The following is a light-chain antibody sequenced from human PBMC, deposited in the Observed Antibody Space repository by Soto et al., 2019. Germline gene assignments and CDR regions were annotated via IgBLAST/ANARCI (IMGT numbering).Light chain of an antibody. V-gene: IGLV1-40*01. CDR3: QSYDSSRSGWV. CDR2: GNS. Sequence: QSVLTQPPSVSGAPGQRVTISCTGSSSNIGAGYDVHWYQQLPGTAPKLLIYGNSNRPSGVPDRCSGSKSGTSASLAITGLQAEDEADYYCQSYDSSRSGWVFGGGTKLTV. J-gene: IGLJ3*02. CDR1: SSNIGAGYD.